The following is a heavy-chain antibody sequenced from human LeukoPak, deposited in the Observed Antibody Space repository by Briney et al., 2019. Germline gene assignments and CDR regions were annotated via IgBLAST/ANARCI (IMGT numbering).Heavy chain of an antibody. CDR1: GFTFSSYS. J-gene: IGHJ6*02. V-gene: IGHV3-21*01. D-gene: IGHD6-19*01. CDR3: ARDGYSSGWSPYYYYYGMDV. CDR2: ISISSSYI. Sequence: PGGSLRLSCAASGFTFSSYSMNWVPQAPGKGLEWVSSISISSSYIYYADSVKGRFTISRDNAKNSLYLQMNSLRAEDTAVYYCARDGYSSGWSPYYYYYGMDVWGQGTTVTVSS.